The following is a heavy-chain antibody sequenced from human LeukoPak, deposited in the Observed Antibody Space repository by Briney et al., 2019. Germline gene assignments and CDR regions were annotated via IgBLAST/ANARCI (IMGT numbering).Heavy chain of an antibody. CDR3: ARARWELLSAFDI. CDR1: GGSISSGDYY. D-gene: IGHD1-26*01. CDR2: IYYSGST. V-gene: IGHV4-30-4*08. J-gene: IGHJ3*02. Sequence: SETLSLTCTVSGGSISSGDYYWCWIRQPPGKGLEWIGNIYYSGSTYYNPSLTSRVTISVDTSKNQFSLKLSSVTAADTAVYYCARARWELLSAFDIWGQGTMVTVSS.